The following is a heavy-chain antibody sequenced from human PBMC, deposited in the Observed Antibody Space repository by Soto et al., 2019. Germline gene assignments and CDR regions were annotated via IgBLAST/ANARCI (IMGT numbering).Heavy chain of an antibody. J-gene: IGHJ6*02. D-gene: IGHD3-22*01. CDR1: GYTLTELS. V-gene: IGHV1-24*01. Sequence: ASVKVSCKVSGYTLTELSMHWVRQAPGKGLEWMGGFDPEDAEIIYAQKFQGRVTMTEDTSTDTAYMELSSLRSEDTAVYYCAGIAMIVVGAYGMDVWGQGTTVTVSS. CDR2: FDPEDAEI. CDR3: AGIAMIVVGAYGMDV.